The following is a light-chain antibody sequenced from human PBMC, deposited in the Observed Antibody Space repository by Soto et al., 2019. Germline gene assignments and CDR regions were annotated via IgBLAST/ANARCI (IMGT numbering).Light chain of an antibody. V-gene: IGKV3-20*01. CDR1: QSVSSSY. CDR3: QQYDSSPRT. CDR2: GAS. Sequence: EIVLTQSPGTLSLSPGGRATLSCRASQSVSSSYLAWYQQKPGQAPSLLIYGASSRATGIPDRFSGSGSGTDFTLTISRLEPEDFAVYYCQQYDSSPRTFGQGTKVDI. J-gene: IGKJ1*01.